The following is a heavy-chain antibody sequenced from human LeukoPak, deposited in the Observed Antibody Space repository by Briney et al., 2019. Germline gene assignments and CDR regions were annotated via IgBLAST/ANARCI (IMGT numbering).Heavy chain of an antibody. CDR1: GGTFSSYA. J-gene: IGHJ4*02. CDR3: ATIQLWLKGSRQPGDY. CDR2: IIPIFGTA. V-gene: IGHV1-69*06. Sequence: GASVKVSCKASGGTFSSYAISWVRQAPGQGLEWMGGIIPIFGTANYAQKFQGRVTITADKSTSTAYMELSRLRSDDTAVYYCATIQLWLKGSRQPGDYWGQGTLVTVSS. D-gene: IGHD5-18*01.